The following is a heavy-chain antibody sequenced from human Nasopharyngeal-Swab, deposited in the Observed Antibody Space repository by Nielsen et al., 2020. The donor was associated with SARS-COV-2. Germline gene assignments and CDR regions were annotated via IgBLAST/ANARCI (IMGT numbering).Heavy chain of an antibody. V-gene: IGHV3-33*01. J-gene: IGHJ4*02. D-gene: IGHD6-13*01. Sequence: GESLKISCAASGFTFSSYGMHWVRQAPGKGLEWVAVIWYDGSNKYCADSVKGRFTISRDNSKNTLYLQMNSLRAEDTAVYYCARAYSSSWYYGYWGQGTLVTVSS. CDR2: IWYDGSNK. CDR1: GFTFSSYG. CDR3: ARAYSSSWYYGY.